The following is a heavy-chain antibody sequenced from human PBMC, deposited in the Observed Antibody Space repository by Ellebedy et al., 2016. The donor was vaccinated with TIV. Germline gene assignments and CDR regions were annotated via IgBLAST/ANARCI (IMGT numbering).Heavy chain of an antibody. CDR2: MYHSGST. Sequence: MPSETLSLTCSVSGSSISSGYYWGLIRQPPVRGLEWIGSMYHSGSTYYTPSLNSRVTISVDTSKNQLSLRLSTVTAADTAEYYCARDGAGRWDYWGPGTLVTVSS. CDR1: GSSISSGYY. V-gene: IGHV4-38-2*02. CDR3: ARDGAGRWDY. J-gene: IGHJ4*02. D-gene: IGHD4-23*01.